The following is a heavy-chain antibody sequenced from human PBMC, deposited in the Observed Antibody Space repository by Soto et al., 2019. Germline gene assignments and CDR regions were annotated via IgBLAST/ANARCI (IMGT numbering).Heavy chain of an antibody. V-gene: IGHV4-39*01. D-gene: IGHD4-17*01. J-gene: IGHJ4*02. CDR3: ARHVVDGDYFTG. CDR2: IYYSGRT. CDR1: GGSISSSNYY. Sequence: QLQLQESGPGLVKPSETLSLTCTVSGGSISSSNYYWGWIRQPPGKGLEWIGSIYYSGRTYYNPSLKSRVTISVDTSKHQFSLKLNSVTAADTAVYYCARHVVDGDYFTGWGQGTLVTVSS.